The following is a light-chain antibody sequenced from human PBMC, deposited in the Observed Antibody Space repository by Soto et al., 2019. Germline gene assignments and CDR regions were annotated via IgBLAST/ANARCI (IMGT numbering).Light chain of an antibody. CDR3: QQSYSTPQGT. CDR2: AAS. Sequence: DIQMTQSPSSLSASVGDRVTITCRASQSISSYLNWYQQKPGKAPKLLIYAASSLQSGVPSRFSGSGSGTDFTLTISSLQPEDFATYYCQQSYSTPQGTF. CDR1: QSISSY. J-gene: IGKJ1*01. V-gene: IGKV1-39*01.